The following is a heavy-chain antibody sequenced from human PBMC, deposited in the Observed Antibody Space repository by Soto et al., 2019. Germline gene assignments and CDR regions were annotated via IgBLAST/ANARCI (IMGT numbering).Heavy chain of an antibody. V-gene: IGHV1-2*04. D-gene: IGHD6-6*01. Sequence: ASVKVSCKASGYTFTGYYMHWGRQAPGQGLEWMGWINPNSGGTNYAQKFQGWVTMTRDTSISTAYMELSRLRSDDTAVYYCAREGVEYSSSRGAFDIWGQGTMVTVSS. CDR3: AREGVEYSSSRGAFDI. J-gene: IGHJ3*02. CDR1: GYTFTGYY. CDR2: INPNSGGT.